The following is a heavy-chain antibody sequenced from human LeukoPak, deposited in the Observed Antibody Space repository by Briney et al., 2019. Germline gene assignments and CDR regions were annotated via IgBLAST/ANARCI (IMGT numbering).Heavy chain of an antibody. CDR2: ISSSSSTI. J-gene: IGHJ4*02. CDR3: AKADRDYSNFWSNYYIFDF. D-gene: IGHD3-3*01. CDR1: GFTFSSYS. V-gene: IGHV3-48*01. Sequence: PGGSLRLSCAASGFTFSSYSMNWVRQAPGKGLEWVSYISSSSSTIYYADSVKGRFTISRDNSKNTLYLQMNSLRAEDTAVYYCAKADRDYSNFWSNYYIFDFWGQGTLVTVSS.